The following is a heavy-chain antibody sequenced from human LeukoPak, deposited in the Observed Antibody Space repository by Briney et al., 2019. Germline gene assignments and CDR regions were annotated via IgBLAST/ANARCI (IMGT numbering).Heavy chain of an antibody. CDR3: ARIFDV. Sequence: PSETLSLTCTLSGASFRSGGQYWGWIRQTLGKGLEWIGDIFYNGKTNYNPSLKSRVTISLDTSRSQFSLRLSSVTASDTGVYYCARIFDVWGRGTLVTVSS. V-gene: IGHV4-61*08. CDR2: IFYNGKT. J-gene: IGHJ4*02. CDR1: GASFRSGGQY.